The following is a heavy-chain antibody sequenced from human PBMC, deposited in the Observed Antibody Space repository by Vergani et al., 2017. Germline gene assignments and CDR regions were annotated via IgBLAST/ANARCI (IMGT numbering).Heavy chain of an antibody. Sequence: EVQLVESGGGLVQPGRSLRLSCAASGFTFDDYAMHWVRQAPGKGLEWVSGISWNSGSTGYADSVKGRFTISRDNAKNSLYLQMNSLRAEDTALYYCARKLAYCGGDCRRSTYYYYMDVWGKGTTVTVSS. CDR3: ARKLAYCGGDCRRSTYYYYMDV. D-gene: IGHD2-21*01. V-gene: IGHV3-9*01. CDR2: ISWNSGST. J-gene: IGHJ6*03. CDR1: GFTFDDYA.